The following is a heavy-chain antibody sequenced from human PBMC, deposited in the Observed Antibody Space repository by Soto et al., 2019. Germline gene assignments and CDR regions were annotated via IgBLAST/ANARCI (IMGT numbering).Heavy chain of an antibody. CDR1: GFTFSSHW. J-gene: IGHJ4*02. CDR3: ARDGDGAGADFDY. CDR2: IKRDGSIT. D-gene: IGHD2-8*02. Sequence: EVQVVESGGGLVQPGGSLRLSCVASGFTFSSHWMYWVRHSPGKGLVWVSRIKRDGSITTYEDSVKGRFTISRDNAKNTVYLQMNSLRVEDTAVYYCARDGDGAGADFDYWGQGTLVSVTS. V-gene: IGHV3-74*01.